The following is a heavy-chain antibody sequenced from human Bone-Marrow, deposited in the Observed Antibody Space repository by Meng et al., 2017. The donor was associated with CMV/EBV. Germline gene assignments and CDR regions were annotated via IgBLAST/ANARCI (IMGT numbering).Heavy chain of an antibody. V-gene: IGHV4-34*01. CDR3: ARGRARGSGSYGNIDY. CDR2: INHSGST. J-gene: IGHJ4*02. D-gene: IGHD3-10*01. CDR1: GFTFDDYG. Sequence: ESLKISCAASGFTFDDYGMSWVRQVPGKGLEWIGEINHSGSTNYNPSLKSRVIMSLDTSKNQVSLKVSSVTAADTAVYYCARGRARGSGSYGNIDYWGPGPRVTVYS.